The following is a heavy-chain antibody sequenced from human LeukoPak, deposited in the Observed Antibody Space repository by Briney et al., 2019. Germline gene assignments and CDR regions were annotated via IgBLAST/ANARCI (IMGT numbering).Heavy chain of an antibody. Sequence: GGSLRLSCAASGFTFSSYWMTWVRQAPGKGLEWVANIKQDGSEKYYVDSVKGRFTIPRDNAKNSLYLQMNSLRAEDTAVYYCAREYSSTWYRGIAEYFQHWGQGTQVTVSS. J-gene: IGHJ1*01. CDR3: AREYSSTWYRGIAEYFQH. D-gene: IGHD6-13*01. CDR1: GFTFSSYW. V-gene: IGHV3-7*01. CDR2: IKQDGSEK.